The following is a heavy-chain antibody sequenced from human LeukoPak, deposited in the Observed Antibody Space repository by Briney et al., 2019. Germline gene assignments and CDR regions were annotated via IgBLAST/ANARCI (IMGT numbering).Heavy chain of an antibody. J-gene: IGHJ4*02. CDR1: GGSITTYY. CDR2: INTSGST. V-gene: IGHV4-4*07. D-gene: IGHD6-6*01. CDR3: AKHRYSSSTNYYFDS. Sequence: PSETLSLTCSVSGGSITTYYWSWIRQPAGKGLEWIGRINTSGSTNYNPSLKRRVTMSVDTSKNQFSLKLSSVTAADTAVYYCAKHRYSSSTNYYFDSWGQGTLVTVSS.